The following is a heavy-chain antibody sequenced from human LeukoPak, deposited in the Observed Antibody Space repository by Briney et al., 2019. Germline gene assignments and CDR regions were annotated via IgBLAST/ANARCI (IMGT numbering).Heavy chain of an antibody. D-gene: IGHD4-11*01. CDR2: ISSSSSYI. CDR3: ARDLTTVATGYWYFDL. CDR1: GFTFSTYS. Sequence: GGSLRLSCAASGFTFSTYSMNWVRQAPGKGLEWVSSISSSSSYIYYADSVKGRFTISRDNAKNSLDLQMNSLGAEDTAVYYCARDLTTVATGYWYFDLWGRGTLVTVSS. V-gene: IGHV3-21*01. J-gene: IGHJ2*01.